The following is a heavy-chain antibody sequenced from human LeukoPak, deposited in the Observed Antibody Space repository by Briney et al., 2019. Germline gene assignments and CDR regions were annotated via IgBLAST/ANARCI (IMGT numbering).Heavy chain of an antibody. CDR2: ISAYNGNT. J-gene: IGHJ4*02. CDR1: GYTFTSYG. Sequence: EASVKVSCKASGYTFTSYGISWVRQAPGQGLEWMGWISAYNGNTNYAQKLQGRVTMTTDTSTSTAYMELRSLRSDDTAVYYCARDRALLYSGSHDYWGQGTLVTVSS. D-gene: IGHD1-26*01. V-gene: IGHV1-18*01. CDR3: ARDRALLYSGSHDY.